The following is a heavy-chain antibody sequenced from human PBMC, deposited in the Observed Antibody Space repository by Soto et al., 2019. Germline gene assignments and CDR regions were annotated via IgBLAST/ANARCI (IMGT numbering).Heavy chain of an antibody. D-gene: IGHD3-16*01. CDR2: IKSDGSST. Sequence: EVQLVESGGGLVQPGGYLRLSCAASGFTFSNYWMHWVRQAPGKGLVWVSRIKSDGSSTSYADSVKGRFTISRDNAKNTLYLQMNSLRAEDTAVYYCARSWGGELVSWGQGALVTVSS. J-gene: IGHJ4*02. CDR1: GFTFSNYW. CDR3: ARSWGGELVS. V-gene: IGHV3-74*01.